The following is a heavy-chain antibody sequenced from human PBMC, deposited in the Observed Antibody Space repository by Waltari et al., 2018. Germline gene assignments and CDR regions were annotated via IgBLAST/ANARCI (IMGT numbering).Heavy chain of an antibody. Sequence: QVQLVQSGAEVTKPGSSVTVSCKASGGTFGDYAFSWVRQAPGQGLEWIGKIIPFLAKANYGGKFQGRVTITADESSSTCYMELSNLRSEDTAIYYCARDHQLSPYYYMDVWGKGTTVTVSS. CDR2: IIPFLAKA. CDR3: ARDHQLSPYYYMDV. V-gene: IGHV1-69*11. J-gene: IGHJ6*03. D-gene: IGHD2-2*01. CDR1: GGTFGDYA.